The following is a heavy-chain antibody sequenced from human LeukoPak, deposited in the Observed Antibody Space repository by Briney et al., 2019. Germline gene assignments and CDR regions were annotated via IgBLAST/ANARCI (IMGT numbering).Heavy chain of an antibody. Sequence: GGSLRLSCAASGFTFDDYAMHWVRQAPRKGLEWVSGISWNSGSIGYADSVKGRFTISRDNAKNSLYLQMNSLRAEDTALYYCAKDKSPYYYYMDVWGKGTTVTVSS. CDR1: GFTFDDYA. CDR2: ISWNSGSI. V-gene: IGHV3-9*01. J-gene: IGHJ6*03. CDR3: AKDKSPYYYYMDV.